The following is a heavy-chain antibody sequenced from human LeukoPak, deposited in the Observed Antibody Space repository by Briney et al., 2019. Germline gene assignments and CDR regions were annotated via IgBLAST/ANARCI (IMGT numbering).Heavy chain of an antibody. J-gene: IGHJ3*02. CDR3: ARGRWHPPRPKDAFDI. Sequence: SETLSLTCAVYGGSFSGYYWSWIRQPPGKGLEWIGEINHSGSTNYNPSLKSRVTISVDTSKNQFSLRLSSVTAADTAVYYCARGRWHPPRPKDAFDIWGQGTMVTVSS. CDR2: INHSGST. V-gene: IGHV4-34*01. CDR1: GGSFSGYY. D-gene: IGHD5-24*01.